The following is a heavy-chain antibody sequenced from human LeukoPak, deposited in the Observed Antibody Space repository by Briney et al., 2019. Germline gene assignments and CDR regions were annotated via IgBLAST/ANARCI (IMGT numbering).Heavy chain of an antibody. D-gene: IGHD3-22*01. CDR2: IRRKANSYAT. J-gene: IGHJ4*02. V-gene: IGHV3-73*01. CDR3: TRPMYYDSSGYYCFDY. Sequence: PGGSLRLSCAASGFTFRGSARHWARKASGKGREWVGRIRRKANSYATAYAASVKGRFTISRDDSKNTAYLQMNSLKTEDTAVYYCTRPMYYDSSGYYCFDYWGQGTLVTVSS. CDR1: GFTFRGSA.